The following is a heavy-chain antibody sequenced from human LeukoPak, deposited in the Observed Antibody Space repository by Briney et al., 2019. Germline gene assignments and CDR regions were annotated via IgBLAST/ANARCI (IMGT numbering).Heavy chain of an antibody. V-gene: IGHV3-21*01. D-gene: IGHD6-6*01. CDR1: GFTFSSDS. CDR3: ARDPKQLVDDFDY. Sequence: GGSLRLSCAASGFTFSSDSMNWVRQAPGKGLEWVSSISSSSSYIYYADSVKGRFTISRDIAKNSLYLQMDGLRAEDTAVYYCARDPKQLVDDFDYWGQGTLVTVSS. J-gene: IGHJ4*02. CDR2: ISSSSSYI.